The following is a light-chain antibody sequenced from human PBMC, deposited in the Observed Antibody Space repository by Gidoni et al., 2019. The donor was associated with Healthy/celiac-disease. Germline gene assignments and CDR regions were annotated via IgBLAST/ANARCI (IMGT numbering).Light chain of an antibody. CDR2: GAS. CDR1: QSVSSN. Sequence: EIVMTQSPATLSVSPGERATLSFRASQSVSSNLAWYQQKPGQAPRLLIYGASTRATGIPAGFSGSVSGTEFTLTISSLQSEDFAVYYCQQYNNWLVTFGQGTKLEIK. CDR3: QQYNNWLVT. V-gene: IGKV3-15*01. J-gene: IGKJ2*01.